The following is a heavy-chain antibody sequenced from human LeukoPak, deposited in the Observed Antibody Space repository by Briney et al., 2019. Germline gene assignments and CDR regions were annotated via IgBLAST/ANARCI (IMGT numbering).Heavy chain of an antibody. V-gene: IGHV3-11*01. J-gene: IGHJ4*02. CDR2: ISSSTRSII. D-gene: IGHD4-11*01. Sequence: PGGSLRLSCAASGFTCSDYYMSWIRQAPGKGLEWVSYISSSTRSIIYYTDSVKGRFTISRDNAKNSLYLQMNSLRAEDTAVYYCARVGMMDYNANTLDYWGQGTLVTVS. CDR1: GFTCSDYY. CDR3: ARVGMMDYNANTLDY.